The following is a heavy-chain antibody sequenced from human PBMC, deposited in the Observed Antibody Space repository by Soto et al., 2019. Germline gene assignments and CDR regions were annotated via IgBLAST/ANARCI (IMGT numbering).Heavy chain of an antibody. CDR3: VHLMTAVPSLGTDV. Sequence: QITLKESGPPLVEPTQTLTLTCTFSGFSLITTGSGVAWIRQPPGKALEWLALLYWDDDKRYSPSLKSRRTITKDSTKNQVVLTIPSMDPVDTDTYFSVHLMTAVPSLGTDVWVQGTAVTVSS. V-gene: IGHV2-5*02. D-gene: IGHD4-17*01. CDR2: LYWDDDK. CDR1: GFSLITTGSG. J-gene: IGHJ6*02.